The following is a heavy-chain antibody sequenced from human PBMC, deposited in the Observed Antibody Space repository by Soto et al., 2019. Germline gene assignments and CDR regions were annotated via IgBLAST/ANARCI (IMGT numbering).Heavy chain of an antibody. CDR3: TRRHVAAAGGFDP. V-gene: IGHV4-39*01. Sequence: PSETLSLTCTVSGGSISSSSYYWGWIRQPPGKRLEWIGSIYYSGATYYNPSLKSRVAISADTPKNQFSLKLDSVTAADTAMYFCTRRHVAAAGGFDPWGQGTLVTVSS. CDR1: GGSISSSSYY. CDR2: IYYSGAT. D-gene: IGHD6-13*01. J-gene: IGHJ5*02.